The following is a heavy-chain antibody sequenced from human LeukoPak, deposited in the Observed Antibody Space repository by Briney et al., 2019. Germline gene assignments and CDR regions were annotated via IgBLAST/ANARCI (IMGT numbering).Heavy chain of an antibody. Sequence: GGSLRLSCAASGFTFSDYHMSWIRQAPGKGLEWVSYISSSGSTTDYADSVKGRFTISRDNAKNSLYLQMNSLRAEDTAVYYCARDRTSTVWYFDLWGRGTQVTVSS. CDR3: ARDRTSTVWYFDL. CDR1: GFTFSDYH. D-gene: IGHD4-17*01. V-gene: IGHV3-11*01. CDR2: ISSSGSTT. J-gene: IGHJ2*01.